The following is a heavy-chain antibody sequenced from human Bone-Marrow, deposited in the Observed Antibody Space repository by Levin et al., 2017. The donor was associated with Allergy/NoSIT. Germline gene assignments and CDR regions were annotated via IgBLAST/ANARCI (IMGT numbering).Heavy chain of an antibody. J-gene: IGHJ6*02. CDR3: ARGKDYVWAYYYYGMDV. CDR1: GGSFSGYY. Sequence: SETLSLTCAVYGGSFSGYYWSWIRQPPGKGLEWIGEINHSGSTNYNPSLKSRVTISVDTSKNQFSLKLSSVTAADTAVYYCARGKDYVWAYYYYGMDVWGQGTTVTVSS. CDR2: INHSGST. V-gene: IGHV4-34*01. D-gene: IGHD3-16*01.